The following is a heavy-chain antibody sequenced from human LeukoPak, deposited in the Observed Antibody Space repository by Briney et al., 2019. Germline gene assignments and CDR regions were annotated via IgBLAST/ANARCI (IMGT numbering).Heavy chain of an antibody. D-gene: IGHD3-22*01. CDR1: GFTFSSYS. CDR2: SSSSSSTI. Sequence: GGSLRLSCAASGFTFSSYSMNWVRKAPGKGLEWVSYSSSSSSTIYYADSVKGRFTISRDNAKNSLYLQMNSLRAEDTAVYYCARGNYYDSSGYYGYWGQGTLVTVSS. CDR3: ARGNYYDSSGYYGY. V-gene: IGHV3-48*01. J-gene: IGHJ4*02.